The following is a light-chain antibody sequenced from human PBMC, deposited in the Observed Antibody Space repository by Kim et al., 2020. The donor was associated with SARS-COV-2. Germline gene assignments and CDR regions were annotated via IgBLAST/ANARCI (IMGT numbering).Light chain of an antibody. V-gene: IGLV2-14*03. CDR3: SSYTSSSTYV. CDR1: SSDVGGYNY. Sequence: QSALTQPASVSGSPGQSITISCTGTSSDVGGYNYVSWYQQHQGKAPKLMIYDVSNRPSGVSNRFSGSKSGNTASLTISGLQAEDEADYYCSSYTSSSTYVFRTGTKVTVL. CDR2: DVS. J-gene: IGLJ1*01.